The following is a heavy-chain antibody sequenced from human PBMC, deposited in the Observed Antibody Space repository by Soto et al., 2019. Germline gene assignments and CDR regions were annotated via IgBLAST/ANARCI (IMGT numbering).Heavy chain of an antibody. CDR3: ARGGCGGDCYSDY. J-gene: IGHJ4*02. CDR2: INPNSGGT. Sequence: VASVKVSCKASGYTFTGYYMHWVRQAPGQGLEWMGWINPNSGGTNYAQKFQGWVTMTRDTSISTAYMELSRLRSDDTAVYYCARGGCGGDCYSDYWGQGTLVTVSS. CDR1: GYTFTGYY. D-gene: IGHD2-21*02. V-gene: IGHV1-2*04.